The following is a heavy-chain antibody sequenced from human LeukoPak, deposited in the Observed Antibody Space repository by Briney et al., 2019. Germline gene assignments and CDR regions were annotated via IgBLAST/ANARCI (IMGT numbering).Heavy chain of an antibody. Sequence: PSETLSLTCTVSGFPITRGDYWGWIRQPPGKGLEWIGAIYHSGSTYYDPSLRSRVAISVDTSKNQFSLRLSSVSAADTAVYYCARSGPYYYHYVDVWGKGTTVTVS. CDR1: GFPITRGDY. V-gene: IGHV4-38-2*02. D-gene: IGHD3-10*01. J-gene: IGHJ6*03. CDR3: ARSGPYYYHYVDV. CDR2: IYHSGST.